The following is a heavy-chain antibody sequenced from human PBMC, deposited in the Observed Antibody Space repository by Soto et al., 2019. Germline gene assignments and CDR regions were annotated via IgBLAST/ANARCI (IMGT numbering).Heavy chain of an antibody. CDR3: ARDYCDRTYCYGMDV. D-gene: IGHD2-21*01. V-gene: IGHV3-30*04. Sequence: QVQLAESGGGVVQPGRSLRLSCAASGFTFSSYAMHWVRRAPGTGLEWVATISYDGRNEYYADSVKGRFTISRDNSKNTVNLQMSSLIPEDTAMFYCARDYCDRTYCYGMDVWGQGTTVTVSS. J-gene: IGHJ6*02. CDR1: GFTFSSYA. CDR2: ISYDGRNE.